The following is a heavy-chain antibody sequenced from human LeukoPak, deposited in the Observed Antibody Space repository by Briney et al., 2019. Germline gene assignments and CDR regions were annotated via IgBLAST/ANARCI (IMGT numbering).Heavy chain of an antibody. CDR3: ARAEDTAIDY. V-gene: IGHV4-59*01. Sequence: SETLSLTCTVSGGSISSYYWSWIRQPPGKGLEWIGYIYYSGSTNYNPSLKSRVTISVDTSKNQFSLKLSSVAAADTAVYYCARAEDTAIDYWGQGTLVTVSS. CDR2: IYYSGST. J-gene: IGHJ4*02. D-gene: IGHD5-18*01. CDR1: GGSISSYY.